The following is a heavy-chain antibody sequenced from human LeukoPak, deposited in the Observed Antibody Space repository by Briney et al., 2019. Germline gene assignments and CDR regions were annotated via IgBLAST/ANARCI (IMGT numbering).Heavy chain of an antibody. D-gene: IGHD5-18*01. J-gene: IGHJ4*02. CDR2: IYYSGST. V-gene: IGHV4-59*01. Sequence: PSETLSLTCTVSGGSISSYYWSWIRQPPGKGLEWIGYIYYSGSTNYNPSLKSRVTISVDTSKNQFSPKLSSVTAADTAVYYCARFRGYSYALDYWGQGTLVTVSS. CDR3: ARFRGYSYALDY. CDR1: GGSISSYY.